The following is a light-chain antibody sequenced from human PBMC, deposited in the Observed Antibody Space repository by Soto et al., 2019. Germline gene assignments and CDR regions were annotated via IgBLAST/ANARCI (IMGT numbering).Light chain of an antibody. CDR2: DAS. V-gene: IGKV3-11*01. J-gene: IGKJ5*01. CDR1: QSVSSY. Sequence: EIVFTHSPATLAFSPVGRATLSCRASQSVSSYLAWYQQKPGQAPRLLIYDASNRATGIPARFSGSGSGTDFTLTISSLEPEDFAVYYCQKRSNWPPNFGQGTRRAIK. CDR3: QKRSNWPPN.